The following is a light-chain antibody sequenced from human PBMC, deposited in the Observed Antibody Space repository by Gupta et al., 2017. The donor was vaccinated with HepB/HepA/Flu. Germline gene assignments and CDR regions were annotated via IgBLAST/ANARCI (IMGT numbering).Light chain of an antibody. Sequence: SSELTQDPAVSVALGQTVRITCQGDSIGSYYASWFQQKPGQAPILVLYGKNNRPSGIPDRFSGSSSGNTASLTITGAQAEEEADYYCNSRDSSGDHLVFGTGTKVTVL. CDR2: GKN. CDR1: SIGSYY. CDR3: NSRDSSGDHLV. V-gene: IGLV3-19*01. J-gene: IGLJ1*01.